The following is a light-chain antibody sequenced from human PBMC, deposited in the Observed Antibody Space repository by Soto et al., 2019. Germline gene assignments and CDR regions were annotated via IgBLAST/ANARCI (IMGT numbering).Light chain of an antibody. J-gene: IGKJ4*01. Sequence: ELVLTQSPATLSVSPGEGAPLSCRASQSVGRNLSWYQQNPGQTPSVLIYGASTRAIGIPARFSGSGFGGEFTLTISSLQYEDFLVYYCQQHSNWSLLSFGRGTKVDIK. CDR3: QQHSNWSLLS. CDR2: GAS. CDR1: QSVGRN. V-gene: IGKV3-15*01.